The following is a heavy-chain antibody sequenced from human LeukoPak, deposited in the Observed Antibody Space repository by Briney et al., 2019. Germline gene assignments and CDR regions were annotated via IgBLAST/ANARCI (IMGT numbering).Heavy chain of an antibody. CDR1: GGTFSSYA. V-gene: IGHV1-69*13. D-gene: IGHD3-22*01. J-gene: IGHJ4*02. CDR2: IIPIFGTA. Sequence: SVKVSCTASGGTFSSYAISWVRQAPGQGLEWMGGIIPIFGTANYAQKFQGRVTITADESTSTAYMELSSLRSEDTAVYYCARDFQYYYDSSGYPLDYWGQGTLVTVSS. CDR3: ARDFQYYYDSSGYPLDY.